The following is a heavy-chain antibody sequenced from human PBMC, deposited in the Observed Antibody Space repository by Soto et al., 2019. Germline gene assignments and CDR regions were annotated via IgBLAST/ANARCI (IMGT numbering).Heavy chain of an antibody. CDR1: GFTFSNAW. D-gene: IGHD6-19*01. CDR2: IKSKTDGGTT. Sequence: GGSLRLSCAASGFTFSNAWMSWVRQAPGKGLEWVGRIKSKTDGGTTDYAAPVKGRFTISRDDSKNTLYLQMNSLKTEDTAVYYCTTDWAVASLLYWFDPWGQRTLVIVSS. J-gene: IGHJ5*02. V-gene: IGHV3-15*01. CDR3: TTDWAVASLLYWFDP.